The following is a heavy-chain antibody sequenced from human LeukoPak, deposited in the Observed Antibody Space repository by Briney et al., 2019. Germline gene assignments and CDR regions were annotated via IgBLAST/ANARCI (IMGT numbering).Heavy chain of an antibody. J-gene: IGHJ6*03. Sequence: PGGSLRLSCAASGFTFSGSAMHWVRQASRKGLEWIGRISTKASSYATAYAASVEGRFTISRDDSKNTAYLQMNSLKTEDTAVYYCARSTVGCGNDCGFYYYSMDVWGRGTTVTVSS. CDR3: ARSTVGCGNDCGFYYYSMDV. V-gene: IGHV3-73*01. CDR1: GFTFSGSA. D-gene: IGHD4/OR15-4a*01. CDR2: ISTKASSYAT.